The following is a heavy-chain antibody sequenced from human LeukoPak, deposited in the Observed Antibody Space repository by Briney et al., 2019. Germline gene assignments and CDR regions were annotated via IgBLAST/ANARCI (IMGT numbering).Heavy chain of an antibody. CDR2: INPNSGGT. V-gene: IGHV1-2*02. Sequence: ASVKVSCKASGYTFTGYYMHWVRQAPGQGLEWMGWINPNSGGTNYAQKFQGRVTMTRDTSISTAYMELSRLRSDDTAVYYCARDPDFRWAPDYYYGMDVWGQGTTVTVSS. J-gene: IGHJ6*02. D-gene: IGHD2/OR15-2a*01. CDR3: ARDPDFRWAPDYYYGMDV. CDR1: GYTFTGYY.